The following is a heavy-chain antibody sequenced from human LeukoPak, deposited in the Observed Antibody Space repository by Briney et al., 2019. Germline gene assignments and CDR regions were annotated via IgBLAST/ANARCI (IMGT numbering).Heavy chain of an antibody. J-gene: IGHJ5*02. CDR3: ARGAPKYYDFWSGYGHNWFDP. CDR2: INHSGST. Sequence: SETLSLTCAVYGGSFSGYYWSWIRQPPGKGLEWIGEINHSGSTNYNPSLKSRVTISVDTSKNQFSLKLSSVTAADTAVYYCARGAPKYYDFWSGYGHNWFDPWGQGTLVTVSS. CDR1: GGSFSGYY. V-gene: IGHV4-34*01. D-gene: IGHD3-3*01.